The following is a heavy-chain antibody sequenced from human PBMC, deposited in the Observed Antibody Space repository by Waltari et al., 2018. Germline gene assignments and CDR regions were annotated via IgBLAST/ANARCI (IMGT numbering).Heavy chain of an antibody. J-gene: IGHJ4*02. CDR3: ARGFIAVAGTGFDY. Sequence: QVQLVQSGAEVKKPGASVKVSCKASGYTFTGYYMHWVRQAPGQGLEWMGWINPNSGGTNYAQKVQGRVTMTRDTSISTAYMELSRLRSDDTAVYYCARGFIAVAGTGFDYWGQGTLVTVSS. CDR2: INPNSGGT. V-gene: IGHV1-2*02. D-gene: IGHD6-19*01. CDR1: GYTFTGYY.